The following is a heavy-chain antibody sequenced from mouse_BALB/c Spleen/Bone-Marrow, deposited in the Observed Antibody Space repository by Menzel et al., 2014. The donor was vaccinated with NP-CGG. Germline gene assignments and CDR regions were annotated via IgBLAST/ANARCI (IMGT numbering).Heavy chain of an antibody. V-gene: IGHV1S81*02. D-gene: IGHD1-2*01. J-gene: IGHJ1*01. Sequence: VKLRESGAELVKPGASVKLSCRVSGYTFTNYFVYWVKQRPGQGLEWIGEINPSNGTPNFNEKFKSKATLTVDKSSSTAYMQLSSLTSEDSAVYYCTRSGYYGYGWYFDVWGAGTTVTVSS. CDR1: GYTFTNYF. CDR3: TRSGYYGYGWYFDV. CDR2: INPSNGTP.